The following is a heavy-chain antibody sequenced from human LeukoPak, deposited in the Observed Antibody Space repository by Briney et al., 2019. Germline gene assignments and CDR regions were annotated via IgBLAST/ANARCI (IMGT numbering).Heavy chain of an antibody. Sequence: GGTLRLSCAASGFTFSSYGMSWVRQAPGKGLEWVSAISGSGGSTYYADSVKGRFTISRDNSKNTLYLQMNSLRAEDTAVYYCARDQDYYPGIDFYEGVSDIWGQGTMVIVSS. CDR2: ISGSGGST. V-gene: IGHV3-23*01. D-gene: IGHD3-10*01. CDR1: GFTFSSYG. J-gene: IGHJ3*02. CDR3: ARDQDYYPGIDFYEGVSDI.